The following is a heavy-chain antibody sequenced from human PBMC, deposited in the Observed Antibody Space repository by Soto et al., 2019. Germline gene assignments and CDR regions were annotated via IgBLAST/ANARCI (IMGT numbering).Heavy chain of an antibody. CDR2: IGAARDP. D-gene: IGHD2-2*02. J-gene: IGHJ6*02. CDR3: ARAYTGRLPRRADYYYAMDV. V-gene: IGHV3-13*05. Sequence: LRLSCATAGFTFSNFDMHWVRQVPGKGLEWVSAIGAARDPYYLGSVKGRFTISRENAKNSVYLQMNDLRAGDSAVYYCARAYTGRLPRRADYYYAMDVWGQGTTVTVSS. CDR1: GFTFSNFD.